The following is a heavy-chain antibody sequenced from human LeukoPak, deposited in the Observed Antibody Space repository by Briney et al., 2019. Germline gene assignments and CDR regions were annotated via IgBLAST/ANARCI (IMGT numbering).Heavy chain of an antibody. J-gene: IGHJ3*02. V-gene: IGHV1-2*02. Sequence: ASVKVSCKASGYSFTGYYMHWVRQAPGQGLEWMGWINPNSGGTNYAQKFQGRVTMTRDTSISTAYMELSRLRSDDTAVYYCARKGYCSSTSCYAFDIWGQGTMVTVSS. D-gene: IGHD2-2*01. CDR1: GYSFTGYY. CDR2: INPNSGGT. CDR3: ARKGYCSSTSCYAFDI.